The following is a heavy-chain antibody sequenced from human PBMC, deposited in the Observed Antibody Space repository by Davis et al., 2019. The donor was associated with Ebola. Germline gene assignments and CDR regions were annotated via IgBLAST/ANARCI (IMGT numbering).Heavy chain of an antibody. CDR2: IYYSGST. V-gene: IGHV4-39*02. D-gene: IGHD2-2*01. CDR3: ARDAWGGCSSTSCYQ. J-gene: IGHJ4*02. CDR1: GGSISSSSYY. Sequence: PSETLSLTCTVSGGSISSSSYYWGWIRQPPGKGLEWIGSIYYSGSTYYNPSLKSRVTISVDTSKNQFSLKLSSVTAADTAVYYCARDAWGGCSSTSCYQWGQGTLVTVSS.